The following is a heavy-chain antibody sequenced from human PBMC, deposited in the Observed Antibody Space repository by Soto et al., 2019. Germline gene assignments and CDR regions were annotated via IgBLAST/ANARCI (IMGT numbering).Heavy chain of an antibody. CDR2: IKSKTDGGTT. CDR1: GFTFSNAW. D-gene: IGHD2-15*01. Sequence: VQLVESGGGLVKPGGSLRLSCAASGFTFSNAWMKWDRQAPGKGMEWVGRIKSKTDGGTTHYAAPVKGRFTISRDDSKNTLYLQMNSLKTEDTAVYYCTTEYLGSPGLWTAYCGHGTLVTVSS. J-gene: IGHJ4*01. CDR3: TTEYLGSPGLWTAY. V-gene: IGHV3-15*07.